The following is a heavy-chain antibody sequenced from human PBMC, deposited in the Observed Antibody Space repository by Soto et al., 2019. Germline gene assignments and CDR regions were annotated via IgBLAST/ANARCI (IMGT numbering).Heavy chain of an antibody. D-gene: IGHD3-16*01. J-gene: IGHJ4*02. CDR3: ARGQSLGSY. CDR1: GFTFSGYW. V-gene: IGHV3-7*01. Sequence: EVQLVESGGGLVQPGGSLRLSCAASGFTFSGYWMSWVRQAPGKGLEWVANIKQDGSEKYYVDSVKGRFTISRDNAKNSLYLQMNSLRAEDTAVYYCARGQSLGSYWGQGTLVTVSS. CDR2: IKQDGSEK.